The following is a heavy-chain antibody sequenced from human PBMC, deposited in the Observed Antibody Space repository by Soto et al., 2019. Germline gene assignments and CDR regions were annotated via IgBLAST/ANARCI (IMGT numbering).Heavy chain of an antibody. J-gene: IGHJ5*02. Sequence: GGSLRLSCAASGFTFSSYSMNWVRQAPGKGLEWVSYISSSSSYIYYADSVKGRFTISRDNAKNSLYLQMNSLRAEDTAVYYCARGIVVVPAAPFGWFDPWGQGTLVTVSS. CDR2: ISSSSSYI. CDR1: GFTFSSYS. V-gene: IGHV3-21*05. CDR3: ARGIVVVPAAPFGWFDP. D-gene: IGHD2-2*01.